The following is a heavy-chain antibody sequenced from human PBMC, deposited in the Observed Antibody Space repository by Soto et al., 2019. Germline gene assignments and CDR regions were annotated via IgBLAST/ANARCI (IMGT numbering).Heavy chain of an antibody. D-gene: IGHD4-17*01. CDR3: ARVTTVTTDGMDV. V-gene: IGHV4-30-2*01. Sequence: PSETLSLTCAVSGASIISGGYSWSWIRQPPGKGLEWIGYIYHTGSTHYNPSLKSRVTLSVDGSKNHLFLKLSSVTAADTAVYYCARVTTVTTDGMDVWGQGTTVTVSS. J-gene: IGHJ6*02. CDR1: GASIISGGYS. CDR2: IYHTGST.